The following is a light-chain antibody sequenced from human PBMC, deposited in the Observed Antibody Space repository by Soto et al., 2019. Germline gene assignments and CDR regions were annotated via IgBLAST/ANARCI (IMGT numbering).Light chain of an antibody. CDR1: KLGDKY. J-gene: IGLJ2*01. Sequence: SSELTQPPSVSVSPGQTASITCSGHKLGDKYASWYQQRPGQSPLLVIYQDSKRPSGIPERFSGSNSGNTATLTISGTQALDEADYYCQAWASSSAVGFGGGTQLTVL. V-gene: IGLV3-1*01. CDR3: QAWASSSAVG. CDR2: QDS.